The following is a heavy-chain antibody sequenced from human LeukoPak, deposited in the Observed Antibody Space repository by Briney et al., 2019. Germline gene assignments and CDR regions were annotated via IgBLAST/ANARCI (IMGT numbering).Heavy chain of an antibody. CDR3: ARLIAGTYFDY. J-gene: IGHJ4*02. CDR1: GFTFSSYW. D-gene: IGHD6-13*01. Sequence: GGSLRLSCAASGFTFSSYWMSWVRQAPGKGLEWVAFIRYDGSKKYYADSVKGRFTISRDNSKNTLYLQMNSLRAEDTALYYCARLIAGTYFDYWGQGTLVTVSS. CDR2: IRYDGSKK. V-gene: IGHV3-33*08.